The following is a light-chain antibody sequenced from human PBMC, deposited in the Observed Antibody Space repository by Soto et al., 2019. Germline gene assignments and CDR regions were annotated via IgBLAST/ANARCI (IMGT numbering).Light chain of an antibody. V-gene: IGKV3-15*01. CDR2: GAS. CDR1: QSVSGT. Sequence: EIVMTQSPATLSVSPGERATLSCRASQSVSGTLAWYQQKPGQARRLLIYGASTRATGVPARFSGSGSGTEFTLTISSLQSEDFAVYYCQQYNNWPGTFGQGTKVEIK. J-gene: IGKJ1*01. CDR3: QQYNNWPGT.